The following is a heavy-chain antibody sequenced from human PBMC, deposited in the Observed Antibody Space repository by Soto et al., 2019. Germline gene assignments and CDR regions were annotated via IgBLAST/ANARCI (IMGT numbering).Heavy chain of an antibody. D-gene: IGHD7-27*01. V-gene: IGHV1-69*06. CDR3: ARDRTRTGVPYFDF. J-gene: IGHJ4*02. CDR2: IIPISGAA. CDR1: GGTFSNYV. Sequence: LVKVSCRASGGTFSNYVVHWVRQAPGQGLEWMGRIIPISGAANYAQKFQGRVTITADKSTSTSYMELSSLRSEDTAVYYCARDRTRTGVPYFDFWGQGTLVTVSS.